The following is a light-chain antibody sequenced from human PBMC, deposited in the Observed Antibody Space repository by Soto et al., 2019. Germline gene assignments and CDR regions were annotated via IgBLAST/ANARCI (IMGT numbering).Light chain of an antibody. CDR1: QTISNH. CDR3: QQSHNTPWT. V-gene: IGKV1-39*01. Sequence: IQMTQPPSSLSASVGDRVTITCRASQTISNHLNWYQQRQGTAPKVLVYAASTLQSGVPSRFSGSGSGTDFTLTISSLQPDDFATYYCQQSHNTPWTFGQGTKVDIK. CDR2: AAS. J-gene: IGKJ1*01.